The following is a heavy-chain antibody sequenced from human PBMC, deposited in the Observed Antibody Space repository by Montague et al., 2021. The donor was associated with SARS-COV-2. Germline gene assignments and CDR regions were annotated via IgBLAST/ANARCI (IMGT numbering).Heavy chain of an antibody. CDR1: GGSISSYYW. D-gene: IGHD4-23*01. V-gene: IGHV2-70*18. CDR2: IDWDDDK. Sequence: TRSLTCTVSGGSISSYYWSWIRQPPGKALEWLTLIDWDDDKYYSTSLKTRLTISKDTSKNQVVLTMTNMDPVDTATYYCARSYGTTVVTRAFDYWGQGTLVTVSS. CDR3: ARSYGTTVVTRAFDY. J-gene: IGHJ4*02.